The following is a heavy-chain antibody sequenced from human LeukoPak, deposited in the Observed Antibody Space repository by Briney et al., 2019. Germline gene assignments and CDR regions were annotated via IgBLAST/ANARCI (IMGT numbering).Heavy chain of an antibody. Sequence: GGSLRLSCAASGFTFSSYGMHWVRQAPGKGLEWVAFIRYDGSNKYYADSVKGLFTISRDNSKNTLYLQMKSLRAEDTAVYYCAKEGDNYGTPDYWGQGALVTVSS. CDR3: AKEGDNYGTPDY. J-gene: IGHJ4*02. V-gene: IGHV3-30*02. D-gene: IGHD5-18*01. CDR2: IRYDGSNK. CDR1: GFTFSSYG.